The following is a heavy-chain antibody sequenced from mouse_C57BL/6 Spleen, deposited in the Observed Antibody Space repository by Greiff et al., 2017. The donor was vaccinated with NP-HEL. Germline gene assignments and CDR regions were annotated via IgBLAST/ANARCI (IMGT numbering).Heavy chain of an antibody. CDR1: GFNIKDYY. CDR2: IDPEDGET. V-gene: IGHV14-2*01. CDR3: ARRAIFYGSSNVGDYAMDY. D-gene: IGHD1-1*01. Sequence: VHVKQSGAELVKPGASVKLSCTASGFNIKDYYMHWVKQRTEQGLEWIGRIDPEDGETKYAPKFQGKATITADTSSNTAYLQLSSLTSEDTAVYYSARRAIFYGSSNVGDYAMDYWGQGASVTVSS. J-gene: IGHJ4*01.